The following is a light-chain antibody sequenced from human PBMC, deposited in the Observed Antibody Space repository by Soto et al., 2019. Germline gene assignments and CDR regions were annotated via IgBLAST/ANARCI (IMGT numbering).Light chain of an antibody. CDR3: QQNNNWPLT. CDR1: QSISTN. V-gene: IGKV3-15*01. J-gene: IGKJ4*01. CDR2: GAS. Sequence: ETVMTQSPATLSVSPGERATLACRASQSISTNLSWYQQRPGQAPSLLISGASTRADGIPARFSGSGSGTEFTLTISRLQSEDFAVYYCQQNNNWPLTFGGGTKVVIK.